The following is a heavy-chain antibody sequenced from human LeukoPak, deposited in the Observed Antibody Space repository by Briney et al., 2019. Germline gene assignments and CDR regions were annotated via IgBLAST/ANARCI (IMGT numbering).Heavy chain of an antibody. Sequence: GGSLRLSCAASGLTFSDHYMDWVRQTPGKGLEWVGRSRNKAGSYTTEYAASVKGRFTISRDDSQNLVHLQMNSLKTEDTALYYCASADSSTYSLDHWGQGTLVTVSS. V-gene: IGHV3-72*01. CDR1: GLTFSDHY. CDR3: ASADSSTYSLDH. CDR2: SRNKAGSYTT. J-gene: IGHJ5*02. D-gene: IGHD3-22*01.